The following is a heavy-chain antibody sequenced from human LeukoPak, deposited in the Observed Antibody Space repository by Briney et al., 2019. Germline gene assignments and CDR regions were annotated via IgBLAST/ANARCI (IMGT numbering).Heavy chain of an antibody. D-gene: IGHD2-15*01. CDR1: GGSISSYY. V-gene: IGHV4-4*07. J-gene: IGHJ3*02. CDR2: IYTSGST. CDR3: ARERYCSGDTCFVDAFDI. Sequence: SETLSLTCTVSGGSISSYYWSWIRQPAGKGLEWIGRIYTSGSTNYNPSLKSRVTISVDTSKNQFSLKLSSVTAADTAVYYCARERYCSGDTCFVDAFDIWGQGTMVTVSS.